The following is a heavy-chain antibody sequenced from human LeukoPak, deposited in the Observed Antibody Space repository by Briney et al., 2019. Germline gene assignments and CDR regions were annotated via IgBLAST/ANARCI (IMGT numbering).Heavy chain of an antibody. Sequence: SETLSLTCTVSGGSISSSSYYWGWIRQPPGKGLEWIGSIYYSGSTYYNPSLKSRVTISVDTSKNQFSLKLSSVTAADTAVYYCVRHDYGSGSYYTPHGFDPWGQGTLVTVSS. V-gene: IGHV4-39*01. D-gene: IGHD3-10*01. CDR3: VRHDYGSGSYYTPHGFDP. CDR2: IYYSGST. CDR1: GGSISSSSYY. J-gene: IGHJ5*02.